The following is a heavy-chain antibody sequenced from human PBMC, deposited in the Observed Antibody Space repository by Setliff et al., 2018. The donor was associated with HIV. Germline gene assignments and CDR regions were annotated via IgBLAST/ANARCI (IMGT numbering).Heavy chain of an antibody. D-gene: IGHD1-26*01. CDR2: IKQDGSEK. Sequence: PGGSLRLSCAASGFTFSTYWMSWVRQAPGKGLEWVANIKQDGSEKYYVDSVKGRFTISRDNAKNSLYLQMNSLRAEDTAVYYCAKPLTQWGVSPYHYAVDVWGQGTTVTVSS. V-gene: IGHV3-7*01. J-gene: IGHJ6*02. CDR1: GFTFSTYW. CDR3: AKPLTQWGVSPYHYAVDV.